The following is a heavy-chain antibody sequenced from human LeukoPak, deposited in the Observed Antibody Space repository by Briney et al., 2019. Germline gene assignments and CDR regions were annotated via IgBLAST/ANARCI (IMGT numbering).Heavy chain of an antibody. V-gene: IGHV1-18*01. Sequence: ASVKVSCKASGYTFTSYGISWVRQAPGQGLEWMGWISAYNGNTNYAQKLQGRVTMTTDTSTSTAYKELRSLRSDDTAVYYCARTDDYVWGSYRLDYWGQGTLVTVSS. CDR2: ISAYNGNT. J-gene: IGHJ4*02. CDR1: GYTFTSYG. D-gene: IGHD3-16*02. CDR3: ARTDDYVWGSYRLDY.